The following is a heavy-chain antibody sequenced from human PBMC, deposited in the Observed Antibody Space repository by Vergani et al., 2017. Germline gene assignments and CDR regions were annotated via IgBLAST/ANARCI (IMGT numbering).Heavy chain of an antibody. J-gene: IGHJ6*03. V-gene: IGHV3-23*01. Sequence: EVQLLESGGGLVQPGGSLRLSCAASGFTFSSYAMSWVRQAPGKGLEWVSAISGSGGSTYYADSVKGRFTISRDNSKNKLYLQMNSLRAEDTAVYYCASIAAAGLYYYYYMDVWGKGTTVTVSS. CDR2: ISGSGGST. D-gene: IGHD6-13*01. CDR3: ASIAAAGLYYYYYMDV. CDR1: GFTFSSYA.